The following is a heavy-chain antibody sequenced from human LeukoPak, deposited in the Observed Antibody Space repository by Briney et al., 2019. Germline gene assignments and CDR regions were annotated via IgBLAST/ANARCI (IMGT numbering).Heavy chain of an antibody. CDR2: IYYSGST. CDR3: ARQPSIAAAGNFDY. CDR1: GGSISSSSYY. J-gene: IGHJ4*02. V-gene: IGHV4-39*01. Sequence: SETLSLTCTVSGGSISSSSYYWGWIRQPPGKGLEWIGSIYYSGSTYYNPSLKSRVTISVDTSKNQFSLKLSSVTAADTAVYYCARQPSIAAAGNFDYWGQGALVTVSS. D-gene: IGHD6-13*01.